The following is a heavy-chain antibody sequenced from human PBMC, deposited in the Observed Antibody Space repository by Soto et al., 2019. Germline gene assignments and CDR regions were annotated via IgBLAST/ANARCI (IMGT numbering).Heavy chain of an antibody. CDR3: VKDRRTEAYGMEV. V-gene: IGHV3-48*01. D-gene: IGHD2-21*01. CDR2: SSSSSSTI. J-gene: IGHJ6*02. Sequence: GGSLRLSCAASGVTFSSYSRNWIRQAQGKGLEWVSYSSSSSSTIYYADSVKGRFTISRDNSQNTLYLQMNSLRAEDTAVYYCVKDRRTEAYGMEVWGQGTTVTVSS. CDR1: GVTFSSYS.